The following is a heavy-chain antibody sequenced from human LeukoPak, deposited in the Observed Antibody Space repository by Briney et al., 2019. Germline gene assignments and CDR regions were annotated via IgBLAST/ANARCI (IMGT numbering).Heavy chain of an antibody. CDR3: ARQSRDGSKTRGYYFDS. V-gene: IGHV5-51*01. CDR1: GYSFTNYW. D-gene: IGHD3-10*01. CDR2: ISPDGSDT. Sequence: GESLKISCKGSGYSFTNYWIGWVRQMPGKGLEWMGIISPDGSDTRYSPSFQGQVTISADKSITTAYLQWSSLKASDTAMYYCARQSRDGSKTRGYYFDSWGQGTLVTVSS. J-gene: IGHJ4*02.